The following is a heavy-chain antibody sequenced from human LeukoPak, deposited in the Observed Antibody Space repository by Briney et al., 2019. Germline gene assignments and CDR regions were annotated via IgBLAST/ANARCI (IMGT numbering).Heavy chain of an antibody. V-gene: IGHV1-69*13. Sequence: SVEVSCKASGGTFSSYAISWVRQAPGQGLEWMGGIIPIFGTANYAQKFQGRVPITADESTSTAYMELSSLRSEDTAVYYCAREITMVRAFDYWGQGTLVTVSS. CDR3: AREITMVRAFDY. J-gene: IGHJ4*02. CDR2: IIPIFGTA. CDR1: GGTFSSYA. D-gene: IGHD3-10*01.